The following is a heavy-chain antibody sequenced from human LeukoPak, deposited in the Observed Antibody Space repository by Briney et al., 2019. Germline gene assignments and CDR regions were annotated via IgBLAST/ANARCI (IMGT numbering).Heavy chain of an antibody. CDR3: ARESSGSYYYYYYYMDV. CDR1: GYTFTSYA. D-gene: IGHD5-12*01. Sequence: ASVKVSCKASGYTFTSYAMNWVRQAPGQGLEWMGWINTNTGNPTYAQGFTGRFVFSLDTSVSTAYLQISSLKAEDTAVYCCARESSGSYYYYYYYMDVWGKGTTVTVSS. V-gene: IGHV7-4-1*02. J-gene: IGHJ6*03. CDR2: INTNTGNP.